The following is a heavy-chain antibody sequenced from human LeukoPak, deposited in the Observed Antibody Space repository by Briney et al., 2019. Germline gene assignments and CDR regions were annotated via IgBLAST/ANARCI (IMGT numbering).Heavy chain of an antibody. Sequence: ASVKVSCKASGYTFTSYYMHWVRQAPGQGLEWMGVINPSGGTTSYAQNFQGRVTMTRDTSTSTVYMELSSLRSEDTAVYYCARDAYCSSTSCYYFDYWGQGTLVTASS. J-gene: IGHJ4*02. D-gene: IGHD2-2*01. CDR3: ARDAYCSSTSCYYFDY. V-gene: IGHV1-46*01. CDR1: GYTFTSYY. CDR2: INPSGGTT.